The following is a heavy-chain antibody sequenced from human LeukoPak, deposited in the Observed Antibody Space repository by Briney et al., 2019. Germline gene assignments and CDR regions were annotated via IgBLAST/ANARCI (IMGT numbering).Heavy chain of an antibody. Sequence: GRSLRLSCAASGFTFSSYGMHWVRQAPGKGLEWVAVISYDGSNKYYADSVKGRFTISRDNSKNTLYLQMNSLRAEDTAVYYCAKDGNSYGLTYYFDYWGQGTLVTVSS. CDR1: GFTFSSYG. D-gene: IGHD5-18*01. J-gene: IGHJ4*02. CDR3: AKDGNSYGLTYYFDY. V-gene: IGHV3-30*18. CDR2: ISYDGSNK.